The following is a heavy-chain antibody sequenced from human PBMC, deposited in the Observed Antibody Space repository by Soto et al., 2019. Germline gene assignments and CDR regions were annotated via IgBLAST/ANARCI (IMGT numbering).Heavy chain of an antibody. V-gene: IGHV4-59*01. CDR1: GGSISSYY. CDR3: ARELINYYDSSGYLNWFDP. CDR2: IYYSGST. D-gene: IGHD3-22*01. J-gene: IGHJ5*02. Sequence: SETLSLTCTVSGGSISSYYWSWIRQPPGKGLEWIGYIYYSGSTNYNPSLKSRVTISVDTSKNQFSLKLSSVTAADTAVYYCARELINYYDSSGYLNWFDPWGQGTLVTVSS.